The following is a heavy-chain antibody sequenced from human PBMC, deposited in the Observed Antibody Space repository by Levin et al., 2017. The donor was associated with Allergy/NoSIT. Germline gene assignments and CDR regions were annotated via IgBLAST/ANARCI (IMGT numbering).Heavy chain of an antibody. CDR1: GGSISSYY. CDR3: ARESSSPMSMAAFDP. J-gene: IGHJ5*02. Sequence: SETLSLTCTVSGGSISSYYWSWIRQPAGKGLEWIGRIYTSGSTNYNPSLKSRVTMSVDTSKNQFSLKLSSVTAADTAVYYCARESSSPMSMAAFDPWGQGTLVTVSS. V-gene: IGHV4-4*07. CDR2: IYTSGST. D-gene: IGHD6-6*01.